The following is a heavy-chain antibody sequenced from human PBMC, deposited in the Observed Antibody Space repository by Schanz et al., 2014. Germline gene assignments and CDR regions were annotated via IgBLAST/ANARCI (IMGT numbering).Heavy chain of an antibody. V-gene: IGHV3-66*01. CDR2: IYIGGNT. CDR3: ARGGPAYYFDD. CDR1: GFTFSTSA. Sequence: EVHLLDSGGGLVQPGGSLRLSCAASGFTFSTSAMSWVRQVPGKGLEWVSFIYIGGNTYYADSVKGRFTISRDNSKNTVYIQMNSLRAEDTAVYYCARGGPAYYFDDWGQGTLVTVSS. J-gene: IGHJ4*02.